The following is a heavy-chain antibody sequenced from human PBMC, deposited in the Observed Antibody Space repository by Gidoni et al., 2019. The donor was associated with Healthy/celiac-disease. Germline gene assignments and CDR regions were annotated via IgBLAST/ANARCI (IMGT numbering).Heavy chain of an antibody. D-gene: IGHD3-16*01. J-gene: IGHJ4*02. CDR3: ARGGPRGGEDPIPFDY. Sequence: QVHLQQWGAGRFRPSEPLSLPCPVYGGSFSGYYWSWIRQPPGKGLEWIGEINHSGSTNYNPSLKSRVTISVDTSKNQFSLKLSSVTAADTAVYYCARGGPRGGEDPIPFDYWGQGTLVTVSS. CDR1: GGSFSGYY. V-gene: IGHV4-34*01. CDR2: INHSGST.